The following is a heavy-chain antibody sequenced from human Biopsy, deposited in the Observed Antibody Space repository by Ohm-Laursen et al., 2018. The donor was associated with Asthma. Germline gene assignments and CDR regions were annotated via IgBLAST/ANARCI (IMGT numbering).Heavy chain of an antibody. J-gene: IGHJ6*02. CDR3: ARGYSGSDRSVYYYSGLEV. D-gene: IGHD5-12*01. CDR1: GDSFSKYA. Sequence: GASVKVSCKASGDSFSKYAISWVRQAPGQGLEWMGGLVPVLGTPDHTQMFEGRVTITADESTSTAYMELSSLSSEDTAVYYCARGYSGSDRSVYYYSGLEVWGQGTTVTVSS. CDR2: LVPVLGTP. V-gene: IGHV1-69*13.